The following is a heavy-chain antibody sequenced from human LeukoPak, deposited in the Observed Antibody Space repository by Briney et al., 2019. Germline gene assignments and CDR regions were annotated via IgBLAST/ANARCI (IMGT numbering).Heavy chain of an antibody. V-gene: IGHV3-23*01. CDR1: GFTFSSCA. D-gene: IGHD2-15*01. J-gene: IGHJ4*02. Sequence: PGGSLRLSCAASGFTFSSCAMSWVRQAPGKGLEWVSVIRGSGGSTYYADSVKGRFTISRDNSKNTLYLQMNSLRAEDTAVYYCARPTGYCSGDSCFAPFDQWGQGTLVTVSS. CDR3: ARPTGYCSGDSCFAPFDQ. CDR2: IRGSGGST.